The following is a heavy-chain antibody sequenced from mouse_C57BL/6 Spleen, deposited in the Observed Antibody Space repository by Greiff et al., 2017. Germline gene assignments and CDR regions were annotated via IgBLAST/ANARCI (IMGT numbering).Heavy chain of an antibody. V-gene: IGHV1-81*01. CDR3: AIYYDPLGAMDY. D-gene: IGHD2-4*01. CDR1: GYTFTSYG. Sequence: VQLQESGAELARPGASVKLSCKASGYTFTSYGISWVKQRTGQGLEWIGEIYPRSGNTYYNEKFKGKATLTADKSSSTAYMELRSLTSEDSAVYFCAIYYDPLGAMDYWGQGTSVTVSS. J-gene: IGHJ4*01. CDR2: IYPRSGNT.